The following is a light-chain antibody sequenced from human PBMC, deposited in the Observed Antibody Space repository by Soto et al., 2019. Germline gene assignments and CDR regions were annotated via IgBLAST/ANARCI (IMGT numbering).Light chain of an antibody. J-gene: IGKJ2*01. V-gene: IGKV3-20*01. CDR2: AAS. CDR3: QKYGSSPQT. CDR1: QSVSANF. Sequence: IVLTQSPGTLSLSPGESATLSCRASQSVSANFVAWYQQKFGQSPRLLIYAASKRATGVAERFSGSGSATKFPLPISRLEPKDSALYLCQKYGSSPQTFGQGTRREL.